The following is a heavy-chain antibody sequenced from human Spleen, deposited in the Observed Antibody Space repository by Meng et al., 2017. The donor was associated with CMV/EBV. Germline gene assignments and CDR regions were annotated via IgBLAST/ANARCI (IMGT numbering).Heavy chain of an antibody. CDR1: GFTFDDYT. CDR3: ARDGYCSSTSCQIHWFDP. CDR2: IYHSGST. Sequence: GSLRLSCAASGFTFDDYTMHWVRQAPGKGLEWIGSIYHSGSTYYNPSFKSRVTISVDTSKNQFSLKLSSVTAADTAVYYCARDGYCSSTSCQIHWFDPWGQGTLVTVSS. J-gene: IGHJ5*02. D-gene: IGHD2-2*03. V-gene: IGHV4-38-2*02.